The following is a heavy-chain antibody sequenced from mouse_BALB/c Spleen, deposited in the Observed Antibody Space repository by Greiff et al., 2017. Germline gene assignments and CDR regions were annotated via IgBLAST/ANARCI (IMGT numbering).Heavy chain of an antibody. V-gene: IGHV1-9*01. J-gene: IGHJ3*01. CDR3: ARFMGGYGYDPFAY. CDR2: ILPGSGST. CDR1: GYTFSSYW. Sequence: QVQLKQSGAELMKPGASVKISCKATGYTFSSYWIEWVKQRPGHGLEWIGEILPGSGSTNYNEKFKGKATFTADTSSNTAYMQLSSLTSEDSAVYYCARFMGGYGYDPFAYWGQGTLVTVSA. D-gene: IGHD2-2*01.